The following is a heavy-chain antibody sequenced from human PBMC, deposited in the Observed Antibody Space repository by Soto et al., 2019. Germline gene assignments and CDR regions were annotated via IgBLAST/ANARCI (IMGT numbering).Heavy chain of an antibody. CDR3: ASTVPTGSDYYGMDV. J-gene: IGHJ6*02. D-gene: IGHD4-17*01. CDR1: GYTFSSYG. V-gene: IGHV3-33*01. CDR2: IWYDGSNK. Sequence: QVQLVQSGAEVKKPGASVKVSCKASGYTFSSYGMHWVRQAPGKGLEWVAVIWYDGSNKYYADSVKGRFTISRDNSKNTLYLQMNSLRAEDTAVYYCASTVPTGSDYYGMDVWGQGTTVTVSS.